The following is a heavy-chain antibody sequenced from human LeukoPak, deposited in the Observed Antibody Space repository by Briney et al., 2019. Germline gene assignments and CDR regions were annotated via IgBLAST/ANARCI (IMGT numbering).Heavy chain of an antibody. CDR1: GFTFRRYA. CDR2: IICCWGGT. J-gene: IGHJ4*02. V-gene: IGHV3-23*01. D-gene: IGHD6-6*01. Sequence: GVSLRLSCAASGFTFRRYAMRWVRQAPGKGLEWVTDIICCWGGTYYADSGKGRFTISRDSSSSTLFLQMKSLRAEDTATYYYAKEVAAGRKGIDYWGQGILVTVSS. CDR3: AKEVAAGRKGIDY.